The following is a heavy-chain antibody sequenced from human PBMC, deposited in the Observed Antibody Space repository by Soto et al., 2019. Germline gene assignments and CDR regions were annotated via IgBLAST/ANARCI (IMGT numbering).Heavy chain of an antibody. Sequence: LSLTCAVYGGSFSGYYWSWIRQPPGKGLEWIGEINHSGSTNYNPSLKSRVTISVDTSKNQFSLKLSSVTAADTAVYYCARGLITIFGVVTKVFDPWGQGTLVTVSS. D-gene: IGHD3-3*01. CDR1: GGSFSGYY. CDR3: ARGLITIFGVVTKVFDP. J-gene: IGHJ5*02. V-gene: IGHV4-34*01. CDR2: INHSGST.